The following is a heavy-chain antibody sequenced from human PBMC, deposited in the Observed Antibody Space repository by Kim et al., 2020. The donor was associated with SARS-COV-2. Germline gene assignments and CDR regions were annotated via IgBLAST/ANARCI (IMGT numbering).Heavy chain of an antibody. CDR3: ARAITTGTSLALLYYYYGMDV. CDR2: INHSGST. J-gene: IGHJ6*02. D-gene: IGHD1-1*01. V-gene: IGHV4-34*01. Sequence: SETLSLTCAVYGGSFSGYYWSWIRQPPGKGLEWIGEINHSGSTNYNPSLKSRVTISVDTSKNQFSLKLSSVTAADTAVYYCARAITTGTSLALLYYYYGMDVWGQGTTVTVSS. CDR1: GGSFSGYY.